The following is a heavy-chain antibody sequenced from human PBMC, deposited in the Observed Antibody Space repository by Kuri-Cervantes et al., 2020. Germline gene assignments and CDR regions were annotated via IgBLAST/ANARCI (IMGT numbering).Heavy chain of an antibody. V-gene: IGHV4-39*01. D-gene: IGHD5-18*01. Sequence: SETLSLSCTVSGGSISSSSYYWGWIRQPPGKGLEWIGSIYYSGSTYYNPSLKSRVTISVDTSKNQFSLKLSSVTAADTAVYYCARHDVHTAMAPNWFDPWGQGTLVTVSS. CDR3: ARHDVHTAMAPNWFDP. CDR2: IYYSGST. J-gene: IGHJ5*02. CDR1: GGSISSSSYY.